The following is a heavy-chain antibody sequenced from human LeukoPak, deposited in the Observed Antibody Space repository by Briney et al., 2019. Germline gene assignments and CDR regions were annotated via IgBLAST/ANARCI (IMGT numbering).Heavy chain of an antibody. CDR1: GCSICRYY. CDR2: IYYGGST. Sequence: SGTLSLTCTVSGCSICRYYWSWLRQPPGKGLEGVGDIYYGGSTNYNPSLQSRVTISVDTTKNQFFLKLTTVTAADTAEYSCAGTSGYSSRWYYYDYMDLWGKGTTVTVSS. CDR3: AGTSGYSSRWYYYDYMDL. D-gene: IGHD6-13*01. J-gene: IGHJ6*03. V-gene: IGHV4-59*01.